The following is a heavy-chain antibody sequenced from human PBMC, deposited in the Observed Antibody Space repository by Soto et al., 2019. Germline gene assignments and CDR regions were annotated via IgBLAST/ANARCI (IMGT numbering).Heavy chain of an antibody. CDR3: AKRSKRISSLTSNWFDP. CDR1: GGSISSSNW. J-gene: IGHJ5*02. D-gene: IGHD6-6*01. Sequence: SETLSLTCAVSGGSISSSNWWNWVRQPPGKGLEWIGEISHSGSTNSNPSLKSRVTISVDKSKNQFSLILVSVTAADTAIYYCAKRSKRISSLTSNWFDPWGQGPRVTVAS. V-gene: IGHV4-4*02. CDR2: ISHSGST.